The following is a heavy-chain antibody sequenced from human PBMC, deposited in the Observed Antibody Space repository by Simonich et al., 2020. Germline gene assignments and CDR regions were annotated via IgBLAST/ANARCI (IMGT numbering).Heavy chain of an antibody. CDR3: ARDGLGTAYYYYMDV. J-gene: IGHJ6*03. V-gene: IGHV3-7*01. CDR2: IKQDGIEK. D-gene: IGHD7-27*01. Sequence: EVQLVESGGGLVQPGGSLRLSCAASGFTFSSYWMSWVRQAPGKGLEWVAKIKQDGIEKYYVDSVKGRFTISRDNAKNSLYLQMNSLRAEDTAVYYCARDGLGTAYYYYMDVWGKGTTVTVSS. CDR1: GFTFSSYW.